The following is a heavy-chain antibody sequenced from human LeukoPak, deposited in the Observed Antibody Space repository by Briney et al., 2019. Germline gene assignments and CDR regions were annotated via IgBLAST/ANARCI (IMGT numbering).Heavy chain of an antibody. J-gene: IGHJ6*03. Sequence: GASVKVSCKASGGTFSSYAISWVRQAPGQGLEWMGRINPNSGGTNYAQKFQGRVTMTRDTSISTAYMELRRLRSDDTAVYYCARDGTTYYDFWSGTSGYYYYYMDVWGKGTTVTVSS. CDR2: INPNSGGT. D-gene: IGHD3-3*01. CDR1: GGTFSSYA. V-gene: IGHV1-2*06. CDR3: ARDGTTYYDFWSGTSGYYYYYMDV.